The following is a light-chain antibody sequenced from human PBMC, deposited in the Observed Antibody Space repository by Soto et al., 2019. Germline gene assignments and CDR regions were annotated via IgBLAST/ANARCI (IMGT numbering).Light chain of an antibody. CDR1: QSISSNF. Sequence: EIVLTQSPGTLSLSPGDRATLSCRASQSISSNFLAWYQHKPGQSPRLLIYGGSTRVTGIPDRFSGSGSGTDFTLTISRLEPEDFAVYYCQQYGRSPQFIFGPGAEADI. J-gene: IGKJ3*01. CDR2: GGS. CDR3: QQYGRSPQFI. V-gene: IGKV3-20*01.